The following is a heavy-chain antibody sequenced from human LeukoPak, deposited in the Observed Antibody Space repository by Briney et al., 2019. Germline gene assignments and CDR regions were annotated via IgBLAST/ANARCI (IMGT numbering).Heavy chain of an antibody. Sequence: SETLSLTCAVYGGSLSGYYWSWIRQPPGKGLEWIGEINHSGSTNYNPSLKSRVTISVDTSKNQFSLKLSSVTAADTAVYYCARGRRYSYGYRYYFDYWGQGTLVTVSS. CDR2: INHSGST. V-gene: IGHV4-34*01. J-gene: IGHJ4*02. CDR3: ARGRRYSYGYRYYFDY. D-gene: IGHD5-18*01. CDR1: GGSLSGYY.